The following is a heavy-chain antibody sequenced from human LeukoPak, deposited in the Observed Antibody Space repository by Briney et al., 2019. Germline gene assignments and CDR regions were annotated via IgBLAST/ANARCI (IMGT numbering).Heavy chain of an antibody. CDR3: ARERAVTTYYYFDY. D-gene: IGHD4-17*01. CDR2: IYYSGST. V-gene: IGHV4-59*01. J-gene: IGHJ4*02. CDR1: GGSISSYY. Sequence: PSETLSLTCTVSGGSISSYYWSRIRQPPGKGLEWIGYIYYSGSTNYNPSLKSRVTISVDTSKNQFSLKLSSMTAADTAVYYCARERAVTTYYYFDYWGQGTLVTVSS.